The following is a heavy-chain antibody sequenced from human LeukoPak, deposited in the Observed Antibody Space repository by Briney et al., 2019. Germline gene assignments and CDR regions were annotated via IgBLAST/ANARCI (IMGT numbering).Heavy chain of an antibody. D-gene: IGHD2-2*01. CDR2: ISYDGSNK. J-gene: IGHJ5*02. CDR1: GFTFSNYD. CDR3: AKGAGGYQQLFDNWFDP. Sequence: GGSLRLSCAASGFTFSNYDMHWVRQAPGKGLEWVAVISYDGSNKYYADSVKGRFTISRDNSKNTLYLQMNSLRTEDTAVYYCAKGAGGYQQLFDNWFDPWGQGTLVTVSS. V-gene: IGHV3-30*18.